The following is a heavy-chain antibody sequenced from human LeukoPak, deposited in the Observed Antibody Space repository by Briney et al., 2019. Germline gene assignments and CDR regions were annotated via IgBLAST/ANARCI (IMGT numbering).Heavy chain of an antibody. CDR1: GYTLTGNY. Sequence: SGKVSWKAAGYTLTGNYMHWVRQAPGQGLEWMGWINPHSSGTLYAQKSQGRVTMTRDTSITTAYMELRRLRSDDTAVYYCSRQGTGDELDYWGQGTLVTVSS. D-gene: IGHD7-27*01. CDR2: INPHSSGT. J-gene: IGHJ4*02. CDR3: SRQGTGDELDY. V-gene: IGHV1-2*02.